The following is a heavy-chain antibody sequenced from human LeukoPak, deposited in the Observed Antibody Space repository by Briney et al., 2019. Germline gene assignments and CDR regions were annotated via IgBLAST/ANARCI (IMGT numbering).Heavy chain of an antibody. V-gene: IGHV3-20*04. CDR1: GFTFDDYG. J-gene: IGHJ5*02. CDR2: INWNGRAI. Sequence: PGGSLRLSCAASGFTFDDYGMSWVRQAPGKGLEWVSGINWNGRAIGDADSVKGRFTISRDNAKSSLYLEMSTLRAEDTALYYCARDGRRYYGSGSYFLDWIDPWGQGTLVIVSS. D-gene: IGHD3-10*01. CDR3: ARDGRRYYGSGSYFLDWIDP.